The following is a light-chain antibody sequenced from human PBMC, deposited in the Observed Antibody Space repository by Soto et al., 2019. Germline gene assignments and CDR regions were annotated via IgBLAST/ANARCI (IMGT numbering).Light chain of an antibody. CDR1: SSDIGGYDY. Sequence: QSVLTQPASVSGFPGQSITTSCTGTSSDIGGYDYVSWYQQHPGKAPKLIIYDVSGRPSGVSNRFSGSKSANTASLTISGLQAEDEADYHCSAYTSNSAPYVFGTGTKLTVL. CDR3: SAYTSNSAPYV. V-gene: IGLV2-14*03. CDR2: DVS. J-gene: IGLJ1*01.